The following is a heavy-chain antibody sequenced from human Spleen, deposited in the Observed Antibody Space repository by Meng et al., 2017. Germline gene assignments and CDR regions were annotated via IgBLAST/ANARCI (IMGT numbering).Heavy chain of an antibody. CDR2: FHTSGST. CDR1: GGSISSGSDY. V-gene: IGHV4-61*02. CDR3: TRVGGRYWDGGYFDS. D-gene: IGHD2-21*01. Sequence: SETLSLTCTVSGGSISSGSDYWSWIRQPAGKGLEWIGRFHTSGSTSYNPSLRSRVTMSIDTSKNQFSLKLDSVTAADTAVYYCTRVGGRYWDGGYFDSWGQGALVTVSS. J-gene: IGHJ4*02.